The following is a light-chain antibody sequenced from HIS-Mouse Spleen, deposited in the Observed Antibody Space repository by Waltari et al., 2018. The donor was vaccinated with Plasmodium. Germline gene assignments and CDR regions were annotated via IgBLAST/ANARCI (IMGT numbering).Light chain of an antibody. V-gene: IGLV2-8*01. CDR3: SSYAGSNNLV. CDR1: SSDVGGYNY. J-gene: IGLJ2*01. CDR2: EGS. Sequence: QSALTQPPSASGSPGQSVTISCTGTSSDVGGYNYVSWYQQPQGKAPKLMIYEGSKRPSGVPDRFSGSKSGNTASLTVSWLQAEDEADYYCSSYAGSNNLVFGGGTKLTVL.